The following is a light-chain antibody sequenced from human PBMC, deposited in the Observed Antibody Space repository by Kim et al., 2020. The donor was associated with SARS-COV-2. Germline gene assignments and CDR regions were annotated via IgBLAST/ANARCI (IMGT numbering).Light chain of an antibody. CDR2: GAS. Sequence: LSPRESATLSCRARQSVSSSYLAWSQQNPGQAPRLLIYGASSRATGIPDRFSGSGSGTDFTLTISRLEPEDFAVYYCQQYGSSPRTFGQGTKLEI. CDR1: QSVSSSY. V-gene: IGKV3-20*01. CDR3: QQYGSSPRT. J-gene: IGKJ2*01.